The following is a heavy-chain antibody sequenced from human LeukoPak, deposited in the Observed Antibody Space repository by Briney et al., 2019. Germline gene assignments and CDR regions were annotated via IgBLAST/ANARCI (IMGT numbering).Heavy chain of an antibody. V-gene: IGHV3-23*01. J-gene: IGHJ1*01. Sequence: GGSLKLSCAASGFTFSSYAMTWVRQAPGKGLEWVSTISGSGSTISGSGGSTYHADSVKGRFTISRDNSKSTLYLQMNSLRAEDTAVYYCAQWSTVTTEYFQHWGQGTLVTVSS. CDR1: GFTFSSYA. D-gene: IGHD4-11*01. CDR2: ISGSGSTISGSGGST. CDR3: AQWSTVTTEYFQH.